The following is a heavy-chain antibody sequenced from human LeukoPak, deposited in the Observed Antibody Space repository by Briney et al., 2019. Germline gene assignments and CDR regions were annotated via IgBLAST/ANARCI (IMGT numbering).Heavy chain of an antibody. CDR3: ARDRDSSSWYDLPYYYYMDV. D-gene: IGHD6-13*01. CDR1: GYTFTSYY. J-gene: IGHJ6*03. Sequence: ASVKVSCKASGYTFTSYYMHWVRQAPGQGLEWMGIINPSVGSTSYAQKFQGRVTMTRDTSTSTVYMELSSLRSEDTAVYYCARDRDSSSWYDLPYYYYMDVWGKGTTVTVSS. CDR2: INPSVGST. V-gene: IGHV1-46*01.